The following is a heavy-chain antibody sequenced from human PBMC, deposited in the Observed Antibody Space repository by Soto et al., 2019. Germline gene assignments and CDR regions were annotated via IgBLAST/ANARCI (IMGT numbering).Heavy chain of an antibody. Sequence: SETLSLTCTVCGGSISSYYWSWIRQPPGKGLEWIGYIYYSGSTNYNPSLKSRVTISVDTSKNQFSLKLSSVTAADTAVYYCARGAPIVVVPAAYFDYWGQGTLVTVSS. CDR1: GGSISSYY. V-gene: IGHV4-59*01. J-gene: IGHJ4*02. CDR2: IYYSGST. CDR3: ARGAPIVVVPAAYFDY. D-gene: IGHD2-2*01.